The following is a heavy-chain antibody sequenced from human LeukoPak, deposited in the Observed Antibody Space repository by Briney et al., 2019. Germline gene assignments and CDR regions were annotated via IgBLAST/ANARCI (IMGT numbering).Heavy chain of an antibody. CDR3: ARGRGSGTSLYYFDY. V-gene: IGHV1-69*04. Sequence: SVKVSCKASGGTFSSYAISWVRQAPGQGLEWMGRIIPILGIANYAQKFQGRVTITADKSTGTAYMELSSLRSDDTAVYYCARGRGSGTSLYYFDYWGQGTLVTVSS. CDR2: IIPILGIA. J-gene: IGHJ4*02. CDR1: GGTFSSYA. D-gene: IGHD1-26*01.